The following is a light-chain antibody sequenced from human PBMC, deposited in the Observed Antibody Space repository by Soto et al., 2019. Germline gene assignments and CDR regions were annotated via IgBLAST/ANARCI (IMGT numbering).Light chain of an antibody. Sequence: EIVLTQSPGTLSLSPGERATLSCRASQSVSSSYLAWYQQKPGQAPRLLIYGASSRATGIPDRFSGSGSGTDFTLTISRLEPEDFAVYYCQQYGSSPRTFGGGTKVYIK. J-gene: IGKJ4*01. CDR1: QSVSSSY. CDR2: GAS. V-gene: IGKV3-20*01. CDR3: QQYGSSPRT.